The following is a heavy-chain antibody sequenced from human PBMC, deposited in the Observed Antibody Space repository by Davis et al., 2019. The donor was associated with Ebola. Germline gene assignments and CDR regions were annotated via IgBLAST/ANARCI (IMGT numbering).Heavy chain of an antibody. D-gene: IGHD3-22*01. CDR2: ISYDGSNK. J-gene: IGHJ3*02. V-gene: IGHV3-30-3*01. Sequence: PGGSLRLSCAASGFTFSSYAMHWVRQAPGKGLEWVAVISYDGSNKYYADSVKGRFTISRDNSKNTLYLQMNSLRAEDTAVYYCARNLEYYYDSSGYYYQRPDAFDIWGQGTMVTVSS. CDR3: ARNLEYYYDSSGYYYQRPDAFDI. CDR1: GFTFSSYA.